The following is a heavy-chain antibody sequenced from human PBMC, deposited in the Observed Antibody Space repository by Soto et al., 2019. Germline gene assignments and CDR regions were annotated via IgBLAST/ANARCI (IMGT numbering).Heavy chain of an antibody. Sequence: ASVKVSCKASGYTFTSYGISWVRQAPGQGLEWMGWISAYNGNTNYAQKLQGRVTRTTDTSTSNAYMELRSLGADDTAVYYCATGLYGDHTSNAFDIWGQGTMVTVSS. D-gene: IGHD4-17*01. J-gene: IGHJ3*02. CDR3: ATGLYGDHTSNAFDI. V-gene: IGHV1-18*01. CDR1: GYTFTSYG. CDR2: ISAYNGNT.